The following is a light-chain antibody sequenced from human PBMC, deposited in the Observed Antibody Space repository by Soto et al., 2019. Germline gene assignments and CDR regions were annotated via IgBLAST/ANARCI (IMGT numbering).Light chain of an antibody. Sequence: SYELTQPPSVSVSPGQTASITCSGDKLGDKYVCWYQQKPGQYPVVVMYQDTKRPSGIPERCSGSNSGYTATLTISGTQAMDDAEYYCQAWDSSTAWEVFGGGTKLTVL. CDR2: QDT. CDR3: QAWDSSTAWEV. J-gene: IGLJ3*02. CDR1: KLGDKY. V-gene: IGLV3-1*01.